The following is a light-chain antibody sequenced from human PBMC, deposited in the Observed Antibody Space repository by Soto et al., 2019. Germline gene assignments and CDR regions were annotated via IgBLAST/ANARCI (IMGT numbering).Light chain of an antibody. CDR3: QTWGTGIVV. J-gene: IGLJ2*01. CDR1: RGHSSYA. V-gene: IGLV4-69*01. CDR2: LNSDGSH. Sequence: QPVLTQSPSASASLGASVKLTCTLSRGHSSYAIAWHQQQPEKGPRYLMKLNSDGSHSKGDGIPDRFSGSSSAAERYLTIASLQSEDEAGYYCQTWGTGIVVFGGGTKLTVL.